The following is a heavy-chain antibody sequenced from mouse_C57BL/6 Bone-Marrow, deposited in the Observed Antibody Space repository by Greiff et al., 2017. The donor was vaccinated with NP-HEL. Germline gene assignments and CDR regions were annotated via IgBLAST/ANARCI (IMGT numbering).Heavy chain of an antibody. D-gene: IGHD2-2*01. CDR3: ARSHYGYFYAMDY. V-gene: IGHV1-7*01. CDR1: GYTFTSYW. Sequence: QVQLKQSGAELAKPGASVKLSCKASGYTFTSYWMHWVKQRPGQGLEWIGYINPSSGYTKYNQKFKDKATLTADKSSSTAYMQLSSLTYEDSAVYFCARSHYGYFYAMDYWGQGTSVTVSS. J-gene: IGHJ4*01. CDR2: INPSSGYT.